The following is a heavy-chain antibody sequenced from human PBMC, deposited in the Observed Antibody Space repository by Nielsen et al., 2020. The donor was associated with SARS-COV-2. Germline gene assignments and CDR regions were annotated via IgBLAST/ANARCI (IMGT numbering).Heavy chain of an antibody. CDR3: ARQPEGNDYYYYYMDV. J-gene: IGHJ6*03. CDR2: IYYSGST. V-gene: IGHV4-30-4*01. D-gene: IGHD4-23*01. Sequence: VRQMPGKGLEWIGYIYYSGSTYYNPSLKSRVTISVDTSKNQFSLKLSSVTAADTAVYYCARQPEGNDYYYYYMDVWGKGTTVTVSS.